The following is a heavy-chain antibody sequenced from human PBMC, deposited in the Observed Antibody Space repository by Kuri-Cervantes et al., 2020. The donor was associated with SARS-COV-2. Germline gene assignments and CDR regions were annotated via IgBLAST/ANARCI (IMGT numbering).Heavy chain of an antibody. CDR1: GYTFTDYY. CDR2: INPNSGGT. D-gene: IGHD2-8*01. CDR3: ARVSSMYLPTYYFDF. J-gene: IGHJ4*02. V-gene: IGHV1-2*04. Sequence: ASVKVSCKASGYTFTDYYIHWVRQAPGQGLEWMGWINPNSGGTNSAQKFQVWVTMTQDTSTNTAYMEITDLRSDDTAIYFCARVSSMYLPTYYFDFWGQGSLVTVSS.